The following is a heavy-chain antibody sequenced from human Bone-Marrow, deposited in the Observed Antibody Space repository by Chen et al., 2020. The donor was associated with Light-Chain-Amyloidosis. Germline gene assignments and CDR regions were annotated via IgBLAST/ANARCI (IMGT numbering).Heavy chain of an antibody. CDR1: GFTFSTYA. CDR3: ARAPGNTTGAPVYFDY. CDR2: ITGRGGST. J-gene: IGHJ4*02. V-gene: IGHV3-23*01. Sequence: EVQLLESGGGLVQPGGSLRLSCAASGFTFSTYAMSWVRQAPGKGLEWVSAITGRGGSTYYADSVKGRFTIARDNSKNTLSRLMNSLRAEDTAVYYCARAPGNTTGAPVYFDYWGQGTLVTVAS. D-gene: IGHD1-1*01.